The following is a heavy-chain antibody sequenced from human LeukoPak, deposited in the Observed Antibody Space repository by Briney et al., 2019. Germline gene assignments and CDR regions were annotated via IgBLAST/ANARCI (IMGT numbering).Heavy chain of an antibody. CDR2: INHSGST. D-gene: IGHD6-6*01. J-gene: IGHJ6*04. V-gene: IGHV4-34*01. CDR3: ARVGSSSSRILDV. Sequence: RSSETLSLTCAVYGGSFSGYYWSWIRQPPGKGLEWIGEINHSGSTNYNPSLKSRVTISVDTSKNQFSLKLSSVTAADTAVYYCARVGSSSSRILDVWGKGTTVTVSS. CDR1: GGSFSGYY.